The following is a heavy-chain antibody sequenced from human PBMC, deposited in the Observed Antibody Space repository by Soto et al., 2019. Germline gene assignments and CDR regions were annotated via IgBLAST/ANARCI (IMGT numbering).Heavy chain of an antibody. CDR2: ISGSGGST. D-gene: IGHD2-2*01. CDR1: GFTFSIYA. J-gene: IGHJ4*02. V-gene: IGHV3-23*01. CDR3: ATLIKGVPAAASSFDY. Sequence: PGGSLRLSCAASGFTFSIYAMSWVRQAPGKGLEWVSAISGSGGSTYYADSVKGRFTISRDNSKNTLYLQMNSLRAEDTAVYYCATLIKGVPAAASSFDYWGQGTLVTVSS.